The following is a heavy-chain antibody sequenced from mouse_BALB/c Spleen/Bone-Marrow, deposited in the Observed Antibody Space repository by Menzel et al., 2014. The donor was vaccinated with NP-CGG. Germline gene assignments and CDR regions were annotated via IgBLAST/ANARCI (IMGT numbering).Heavy chain of an antibody. CDR3: ARSQFYGNYFGF. J-gene: IGHJ2*01. Sequence: EVKLMESGGGLVQPGGSRKLSCAASGFTFSSFGMHWVRQAPEKGLEWVAYISSGSSIIYYADTVEGRITISRDNPKNTMFLQMTSLRSEDTAMYYCARSQFYGNYFGFWGQGTTLTVSS. D-gene: IGHD1-1*02. CDR1: GFTFSSFG. V-gene: IGHV5-17*02. CDR2: ISSGSSII.